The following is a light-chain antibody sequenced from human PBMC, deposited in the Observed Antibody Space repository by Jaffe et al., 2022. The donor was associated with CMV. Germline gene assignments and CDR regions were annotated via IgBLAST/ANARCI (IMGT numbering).Light chain of an antibody. Sequence: EIVMTQSPASLSVSPGERATLSCRASQSVSTDLAWYQQKPGQAPRLLISGASTRATGIPDRFSGGGSGTEFTLTISSLQSEDFAVYYCQQYNNWPPLTFGGGTKVEIK. CDR2: GAS. CDR1: QSVSTD. CDR3: QQYNNWPPLT. J-gene: IGKJ4*01. V-gene: IGKV3-15*01.